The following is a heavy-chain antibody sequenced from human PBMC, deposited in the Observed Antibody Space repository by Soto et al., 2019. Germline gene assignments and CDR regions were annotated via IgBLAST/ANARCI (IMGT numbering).Heavy chain of an antibody. CDR1: GGSISSYY. CDR2: IYYSGST. Sequence: SETLSLTCTVSGGSISSYYWSWIRQPPGKGLEWIGYIYYSGSTDYNPSLKSRVTISVDTSKNQFSLKLSSVTAADTAVYYCARENVVIKVGFDYWGQGTLVTVSS. D-gene: IGHD3-22*01. V-gene: IGHV4-59*01. J-gene: IGHJ4*02. CDR3: ARENVVIKVGFDY.